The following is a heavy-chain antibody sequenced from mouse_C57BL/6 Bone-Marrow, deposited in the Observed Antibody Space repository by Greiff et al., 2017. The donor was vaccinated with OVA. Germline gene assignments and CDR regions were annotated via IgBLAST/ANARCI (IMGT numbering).Heavy chain of an antibody. J-gene: IGHJ4*01. CDR1: GFTFSSYA. CDR3: TRDRITTVVDAMDY. D-gene: IGHD1-1*01. Sequence: EVHLVESGEGLVKPGGSLKLSCAASGFTFSSYAMSWVRQTPEKRLEWVAYISSGGDYIYYADTVKGRFTISRDNARNTLYLQMSSLKSEDTAMYYCTRDRITTVVDAMDYWGQGTSVTVSS. CDR2: ISSGGDYI. V-gene: IGHV5-9-1*02.